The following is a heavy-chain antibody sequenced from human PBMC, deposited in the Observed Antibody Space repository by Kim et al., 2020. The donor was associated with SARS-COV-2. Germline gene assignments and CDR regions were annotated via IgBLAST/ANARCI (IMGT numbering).Heavy chain of an antibody. CDR3: ARDLSSSTSCYYY. Sequence: YPDSLKGRFTVSRGNAESSLYLQMTSLRAEDSAVYYCARDLSSSTSCYYYWGQGTLVTVSS. J-gene: IGHJ4*02. D-gene: IGHD2-2*01. V-gene: IGHV3-21*01.